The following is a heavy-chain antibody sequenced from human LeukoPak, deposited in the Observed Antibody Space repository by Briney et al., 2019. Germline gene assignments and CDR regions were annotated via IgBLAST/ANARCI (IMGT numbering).Heavy chain of an antibody. Sequence: GGSLRLSCAASGFTFSSYAMSWVRQAPGEGLEWVSVISGTGDTTYYADSVKGRFTISRDNSKNTLYLQMNSLRAEDTAVYYCATPDRGYGGIFDYWGQGTLVTVSS. J-gene: IGHJ4*02. D-gene: IGHD4-23*01. CDR3: ATPDRGYGGIFDY. CDR1: GFTFSSYA. V-gene: IGHV3-23*01. CDR2: ISGTGDTT.